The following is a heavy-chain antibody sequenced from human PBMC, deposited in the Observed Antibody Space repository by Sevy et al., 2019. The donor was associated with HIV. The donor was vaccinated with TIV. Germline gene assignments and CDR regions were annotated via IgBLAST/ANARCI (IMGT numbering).Heavy chain of an antibody. CDR3: ARKYHDTSGYPRYSMDV. D-gene: IGHD3-22*01. V-gene: IGHV3-64*01. J-gene: IGHJ6*02. CDR1: GFTFSTDA. Sequence: GGSLRLSCAASGFTFSTDAMYWVRQAPGKGLEYVSAIGGGGGNTYYGTSEKGRFTVSRDNAKNTLYLQMGSLRAEDRAVYFCARKYHDTSGYPRYSMDVWGQGTTVTVSS. CDR2: IGGGGGNT.